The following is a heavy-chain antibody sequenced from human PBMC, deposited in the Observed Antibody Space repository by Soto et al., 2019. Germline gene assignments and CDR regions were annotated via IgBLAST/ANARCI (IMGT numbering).Heavy chain of an antibody. V-gene: IGHV1-58*01. Sequence: GASVKVSCKASGFTFSSSAVQWVRKARGQGLEWIRWIALGNGNTNYAKKFQERVTITRDMSTSTAYRELRSLTLEDTAVYYCATRIGNSVWYWLDTGGQGTLVTVYS. J-gene: IGHJ5*02. CDR1: GFTFSSSA. CDR3: ATRIGNSVWYWLDT. CDR2: IALGNGNT. D-gene: IGHD6-19*01.